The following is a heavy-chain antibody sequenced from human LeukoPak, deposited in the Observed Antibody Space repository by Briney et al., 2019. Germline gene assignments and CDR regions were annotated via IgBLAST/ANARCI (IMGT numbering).Heavy chain of an antibody. Sequence: SETLSLTCTVSGGSFSSGSYYWRWIRQPPEKGLEWIVYIYYSGSTNYNPSLKSRVTISVDTSKNQFSLRLSSVTAADTAVYYCASGYSYCYGFWYFDLWGRSTLVTVSS. CDR2: IYYSGST. J-gene: IGHJ2*01. D-gene: IGHD5-18*01. CDR3: ASGYSYCYGFWYFDL. CDR1: GGSFSSGSYY. V-gene: IGHV4-61*01.